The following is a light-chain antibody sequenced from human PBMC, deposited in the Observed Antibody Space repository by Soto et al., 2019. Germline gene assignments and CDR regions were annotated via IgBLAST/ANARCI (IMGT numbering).Light chain of an antibody. CDR3: QQYDSLPWT. J-gene: IGKJ1*01. V-gene: IGKV1-5*01. CDR1: QSISGW. Sequence: DIQMTQSPSTLSASIGDRVTITCRASQSISGWLAWYQQKPGRAPKSLIYDVSSLDSGVPSRFSGSGSGTEFTLTISSLQPDDFATYYCQQYDSLPWTFGQGTKVDIK. CDR2: DVS.